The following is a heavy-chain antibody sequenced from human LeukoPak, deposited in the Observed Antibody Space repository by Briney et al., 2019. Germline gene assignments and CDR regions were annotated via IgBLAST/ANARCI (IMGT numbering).Heavy chain of an antibody. CDR1: GFTFSSYA. J-gene: IGHJ1*01. CDR3: AGSPKYSSSWYEYFQH. CDR2: ISHDGSNK. V-gene: IGHV3-30*01. D-gene: IGHD6-13*01. Sequence: PGRSLRLSCAASGFTFSSYAMHWVRQAPGKGLEWVAAISHDGSNKYHADSVKGRFTTSRDNSKNTVYLQMNSLRAEDTAVYFCAGSPKYSSSWYEYFQHWGQGTLVTVSS.